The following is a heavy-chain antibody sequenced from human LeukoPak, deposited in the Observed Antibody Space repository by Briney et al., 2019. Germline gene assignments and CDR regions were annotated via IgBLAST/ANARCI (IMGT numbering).Heavy chain of an antibody. CDR2: IIPMFGTA. D-gene: IGHD6-6*01. Sequence: SVKLSCKASGGTFSSYVISWVRKAPGQGHEWMGGIIPMFGTANYAQKFQSRVTITTDESTSTAYMELSSLRSEDTAVYYCAGLEYSSSLEFYQYMDVWGKGTTVTVSS. V-gene: IGHV1-69*05. CDR1: GGTFSSYV. J-gene: IGHJ6*03. CDR3: AGLEYSSSLEFYQYMDV.